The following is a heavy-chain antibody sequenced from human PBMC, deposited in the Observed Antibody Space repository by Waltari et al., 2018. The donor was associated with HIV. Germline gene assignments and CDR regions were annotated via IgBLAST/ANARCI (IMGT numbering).Heavy chain of an antibody. Sequence: EVQLVESGGGLVQPGGSLGLSCAASGFPFSSYLLHWVRQAPGKGLVWVSRIHSDGSSTSYADSVKGRFTISRDNAKNTLYLQMNSLRAEDTAVYYCARGNGHAFDIWGQGTMVTVSS. CDR1: GFPFSSYL. CDR3: ARGNGHAFDI. CDR2: IHSDGSST. D-gene: IGHD2-8*01. J-gene: IGHJ3*02. V-gene: IGHV3-74*01.